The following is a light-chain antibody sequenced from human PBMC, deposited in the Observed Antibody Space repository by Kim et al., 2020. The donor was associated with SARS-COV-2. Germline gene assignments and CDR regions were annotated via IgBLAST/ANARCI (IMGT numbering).Light chain of an antibody. J-gene: IGLJ2*01. CDR3: NSRDNNDNVL. CDR1: SLRSYY. V-gene: IGLV3-19*01. Sequence: SSELTQDPAVSVALGQTVRITCQGDSLRSYYTTWYQQKPGQAPIVVVYGKNNRPSGIPDRFSGFSSGNTSSLTITGTQAGDEAHYYCNSRDNNDNVLFGG. CDR2: GKN.